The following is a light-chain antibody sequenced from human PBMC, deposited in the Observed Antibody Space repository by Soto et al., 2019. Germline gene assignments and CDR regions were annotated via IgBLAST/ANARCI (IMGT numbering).Light chain of an antibody. J-gene: IGKJ1*01. Sequence: DLQMTQSPSSLSASFGDRVTITCGASQSISSYLNWYQQKPRKAPKLLVYAASSLQSGVPPRFSGSGSGTDFTPTISSLQPEDFATYYCQQSYSTPSWTFGQGTKVDIK. V-gene: IGKV1-39*01. CDR2: AAS. CDR3: QQSYSTPSWT. CDR1: QSISSY.